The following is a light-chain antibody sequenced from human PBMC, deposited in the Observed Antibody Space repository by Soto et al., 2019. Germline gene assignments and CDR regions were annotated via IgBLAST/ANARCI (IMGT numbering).Light chain of an antibody. CDR1: QSVSSY. CDR3: RRRSNGPRT. CDR2: DAS. V-gene: IGKV3-11*01. J-gene: IGKJ1*01. Sequence: EIVLTQSPATLSLSPGERATLSCRASQSVSSYLAWYQQKPGQAPRLLIYDASNRATGIPARFSGSGSGTDFPPTISTLEPEDFAVYYCRRRSNGPRTFGQGTKVEIK.